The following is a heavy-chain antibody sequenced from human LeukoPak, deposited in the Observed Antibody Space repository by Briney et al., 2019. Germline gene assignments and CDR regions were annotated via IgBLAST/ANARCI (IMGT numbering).Heavy chain of an antibody. CDR1: GDSVSSNSAA. J-gene: IGHJ6*02. V-gene: IGHV6-1*01. CDR3: AREQQQLVRRYYYYYGMDV. Sequence: SQTLSLTCALSGDSVSSNSAAWNWIRQSPSRGLEWLGRTYYRSKWYNDYAVSVKSRITINPDTSKNQFSLQLNSVTPEDTAVYYCAREQQQLVRRYYYYYGMDVWGQGTTVTVSS. D-gene: IGHD6-13*01. CDR2: TYYRSKWYN.